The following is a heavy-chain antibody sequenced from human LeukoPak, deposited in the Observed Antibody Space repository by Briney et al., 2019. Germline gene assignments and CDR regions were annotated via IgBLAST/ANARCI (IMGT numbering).Heavy chain of an antibody. CDR2: ISGSGGRT. D-gene: IGHD3-10*01. CDR3: AKEAGSYYSFDY. Sequence: PGGSLRLSCAASGFTFSSYAMSWVRQAPGEGLEWVSAISGSGGRTYYADSVKGRFTISRDNSKNMLYLQMNSLRAEDTAVYYCAKEAGSYYSFDYWGQGTLVTVSS. J-gene: IGHJ4*02. V-gene: IGHV3-23*01. CDR1: GFTFSSYA.